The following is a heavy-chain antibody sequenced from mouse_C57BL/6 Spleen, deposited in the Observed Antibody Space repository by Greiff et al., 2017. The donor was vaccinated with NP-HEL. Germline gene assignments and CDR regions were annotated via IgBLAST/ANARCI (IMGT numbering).Heavy chain of an antibody. D-gene: IGHD1-1*01. CDR1: GFTFSSYG. Sequence: EVMLVESGGDLVKPGGSLKLSCAASGFTFSSYGMSWVRQTPDKRLEWVATISSGGSYTYYPDSVKGRFTISRDNAKNTLYLQMSSLKSEDTAMYYCARQELLRFFAYWGQGTLVTVSA. V-gene: IGHV5-6*01. CDR3: ARQELLRFFAY. J-gene: IGHJ3*01. CDR2: ISSGGSYT.